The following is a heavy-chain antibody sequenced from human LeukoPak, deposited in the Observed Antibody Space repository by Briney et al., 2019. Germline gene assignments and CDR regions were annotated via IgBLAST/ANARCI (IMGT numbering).Heavy chain of an antibody. CDR2: IYTSGST. D-gene: IGHD2-2*01. V-gene: IGHV4-4*09. CDR3: ARRTRWYIDL. CDR1: GGSISSYY. Sequence: SEPLSLTCTVSGGSISSYYWSWIRQPPGKGLEWIGYIYTSGSTNYNPSLKSRVTISVDTSKNQFSLKLSSVTAADTAVYYCARRTRWYIDLWGRGTLVTVYS. J-gene: IGHJ2*01.